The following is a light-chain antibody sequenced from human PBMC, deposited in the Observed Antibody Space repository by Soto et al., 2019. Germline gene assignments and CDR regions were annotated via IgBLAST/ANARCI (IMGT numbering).Light chain of an antibody. J-gene: IGKJ2*01. Sequence: EIVLTQSPGTLSLSPGETATLSCRASQGVSTHFLAWYQQKPGQAPRLLIYGASSRATGVPDRFSGSGSGRDFALTISSLEPEDSAIYYCHQYGSTPPYTFGQGTKVEIK. CDR2: GAS. V-gene: IGKV3-20*01. CDR1: QGVSTHF. CDR3: HQYGSTPPYT.